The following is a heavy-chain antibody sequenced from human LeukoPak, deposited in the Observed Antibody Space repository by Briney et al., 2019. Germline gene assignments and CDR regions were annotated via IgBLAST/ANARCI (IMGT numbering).Heavy chain of an antibody. V-gene: IGHV1-18*01. D-gene: IGHD3-22*01. Sequence: ASVKVSCKASGYTFSIYGINWVRQAPGQGLERMGWISAYNGDTHYAQKFQGRVTMTIETSTSTAYMELRSLRSDDTAMYYCARVRGYDSSGSWDYWGQGTLVTVSS. CDR3: ARVRGYDSSGSWDY. CDR1: GYTFSIYG. CDR2: ISAYNGDT. J-gene: IGHJ4*02.